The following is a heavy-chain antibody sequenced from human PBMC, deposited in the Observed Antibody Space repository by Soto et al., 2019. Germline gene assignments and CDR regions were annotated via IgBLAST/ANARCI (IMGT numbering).Heavy chain of an antibody. CDR2: SYYSSKWYN. Sequence: SQTLSLTCAISGDSVSSNSAAWNWIRQSPSRGLDWLGRSYYSSKWYNDYAVSVKSRITINPDTSKNQFSLQLNSVTPEDTAVYYCARSGVIVVVPAAIDAFDIWGQGTMVTVSS. CDR1: GDSVSSNSAA. D-gene: IGHD2-2*01. V-gene: IGHV6-1*01. CDR3: ARSGVIVVVPAAIDAFDI. J-gene: IGHJ3*02.